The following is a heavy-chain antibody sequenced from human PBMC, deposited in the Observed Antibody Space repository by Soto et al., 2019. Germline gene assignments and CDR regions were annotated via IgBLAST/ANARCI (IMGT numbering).Heavy chain of an antibody. CDR3: ARVGYSSSWYYCNGMDV. CDR1: GGTFSSYA. CDR2: IIPIFGTA. J-gene: IGHJ6*02. V-gene: IGHV1-69*12. Sequence: QVQLVQSGAEVKKPGSSVKVSCKASGGTFSSYAISWVRQAPGQGLEWMGGIIPIFGTANYAQKFQGRVTSTADATTSTGYMELSSRRSEDTSVYYCARVGYSSSWYYCNGMDVWGQGPTVAVSS. D-gene: IGHD6-13*01.